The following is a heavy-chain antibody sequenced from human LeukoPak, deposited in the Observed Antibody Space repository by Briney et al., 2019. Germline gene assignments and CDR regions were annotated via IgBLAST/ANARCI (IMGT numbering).Heavy chain of an antibody. Sequence: GGSLRLSCAASGFTFSNYGMHWVRQAPGKGLGWVAVISYDGSDQYYADSVKGRFTISRDNSKNTLYLQMNSLRAEDTAVYYCAKVDCSTTSCYWNDAFDIWGQGTMVTVSS. CDR2: ISYDGSDQ. V-gene: IGHV3-30*18. J-gene: IGHJ3*02. D-gene: IGHD2-2*01. CDR1: GFTFSNYG. CDR3: AKVDCSTTSCYWNDAFDI.